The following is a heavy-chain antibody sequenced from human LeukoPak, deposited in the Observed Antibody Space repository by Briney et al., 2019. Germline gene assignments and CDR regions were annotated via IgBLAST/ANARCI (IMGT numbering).Heavy chain of an antibody. CDR2: ISYDGSNK. V-gene: IGHV3-30*04. D-gene: IGHD3-10*01. CDR3: ARDGWLDYYGSGSYLYGMDV. J-gene: IGHJ6*02. Sequence: GGSLRLSCAASGFTFSSYAMHWVRQAPGKGLEWVAVISYDGSNKYYADSVKGRFTISRDNSKNTLYLQMNSLRAEDTAVYYCARDGWLDYYGSGSYLYGMDVWGQGTTVTVSS. CDR1: GFTFSSYA.